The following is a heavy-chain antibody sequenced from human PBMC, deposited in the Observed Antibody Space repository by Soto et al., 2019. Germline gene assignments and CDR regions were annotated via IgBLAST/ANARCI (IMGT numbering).Heavy chain of an antibody. V-gene: IGHV1-18*01. CDR3: ARGVVGDYYYYGMDV. CDR1: GYTFTSYG. J-gene: IGHJ6*02. CDR2: ISAYNGNT. D-gene: IGHD1-26*01. Sequence: ASVKVSCKASGYTFTSYGISWVRQAPGQGLEWMGWISAYNGNTKYAQKLQDRVTMTTDTSTTTAYMELRSLRSDDTAVYYCARGVVGDYYYYGMDVWGQGTTVTVSS.